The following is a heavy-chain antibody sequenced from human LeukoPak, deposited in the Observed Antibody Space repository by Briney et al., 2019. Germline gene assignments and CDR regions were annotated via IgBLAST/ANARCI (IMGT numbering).Heavy chain of an antibody. Sequence: GGSLRLSCAASGYTVSNNYMTWVRQAPGRGLEWVSVIYTGGTPHYADSVKGRFTISRDNSKNTLYLQVNSLRAEDTAIYYCAREEATTNFDYWGQGTLVTVSS. CDR1: GYTVSNNY. J-gene: IGHJ4*02. V-gene: IGHV3-66*02. D-gene: IGHD5-12*01. CDR2: IYTGGTP. CDR3: AREEATTNFDY.